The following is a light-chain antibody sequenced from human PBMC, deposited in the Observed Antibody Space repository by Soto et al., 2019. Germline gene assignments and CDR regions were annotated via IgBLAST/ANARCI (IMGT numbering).Light chain of an antibody. CDR2: GAS. Sequence: TLYVCPGERSTRACKASQSVEINLAWYQQNPGQAPRLLIYGASTRATDMPCKFSGSGGGADVVSTIRRLESEDFAVYYCQQRNHWPLNFRGGTKVDIK. CDR1: QSVEIN. J-gene: IGKJ4*01. V-gene: IGKV3-15*01. CDR3: QQRNHWPLN.